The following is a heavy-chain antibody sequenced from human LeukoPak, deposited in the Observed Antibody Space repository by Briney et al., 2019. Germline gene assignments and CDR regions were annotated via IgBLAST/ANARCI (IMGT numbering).Heavy chain of an antibody. J-gene: IGHJ4*02. Sequence: GGSLRLSCAASGFTFSSYSMNWVRQAPGKRLEWVSSISSTSSYIYYADSVKGRFTISRDNAKNSLYLQMNSLRAEDTAVYYCARDPSPMYYDFWSGYPYYFDYWGQGTLVTVSS. CDR1: GFTFSSYS. V-gene: IGHV3-21*01. CDR2: ISSTSSYI. D-gene: IGHD3-3*01. CDR3: ARDPSPMYYDFWSGYPYYFDY.